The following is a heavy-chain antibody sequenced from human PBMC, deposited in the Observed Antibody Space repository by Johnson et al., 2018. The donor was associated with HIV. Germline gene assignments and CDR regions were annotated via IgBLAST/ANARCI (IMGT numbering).Heavy chain of an antibody. D-gene: IGHD1-1*01. CDR2: IKQGGSET. CDR3: ARDGSNFGAFDI. J-gene: IGHJ3*02. Sequence: VQLVESGGGLVQPGGSLRLSCAASGFTFSGYWMTWVRQAPGKGLDWVANIKQGGSETYYVDSVKGRFTISRDNAKKSLYLQMNSLRAEDTAVYYCARDGSNFGAFDIWGQGTMVTVSS. V-gene: IGHV3-7*01. CDR1: GFTFSGYW.